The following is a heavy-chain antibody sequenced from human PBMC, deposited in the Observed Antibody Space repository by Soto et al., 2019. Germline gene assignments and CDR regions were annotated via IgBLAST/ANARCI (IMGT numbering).Heavy chain of an antibody. V-gene: IGHV5-51*01. CDR3: ARHEQFYYYYYGMDV. CDR1: GDSFTTYW. J-gene: IGHJ6*02. CDR2: INPGDSDI. Sequence: VESLKISCKASGDSFTTYWIAWVRQMPGKGLEWMGIINPGDSDIRYSPSFQGQVTISADNSISTAYLQWSSLKASDTAMYYCARHEQFYYYYYGMDVWGQGTAVTVSS. D-gene: IGHD4-4*01.